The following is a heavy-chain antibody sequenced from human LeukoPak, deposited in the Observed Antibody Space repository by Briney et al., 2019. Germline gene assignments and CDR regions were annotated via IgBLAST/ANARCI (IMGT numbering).Heavy chain of an antibody. CDR1: GFTFASLG. CDR3: AKDGDWNYLRYYYMDV. J-gene: IGHJ6*03. D-gene: IGHD1-7*01. CDR2: VEHNGTTK. Sequence: GGSLRLSCTTSGFTFASLGMHWVRQAPGKGLEWVAFVEHNGTTKYYADSVKGRFTISRDNSKNTLYLQMNSLRADDTAVYYCAKDGDWNYLRYYYMDVGGKGTTVTVSS. V-gene: IGHV3-30*02.